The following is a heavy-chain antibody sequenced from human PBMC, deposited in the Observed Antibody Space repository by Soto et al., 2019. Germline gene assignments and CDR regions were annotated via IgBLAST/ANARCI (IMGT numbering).Heavy chain of an antibody. CDR2: ISYSGNH. J-gene: IGHJ4*02. V-gene: IGHV4-39*01. CDR3: ATLADGNQFDS. CDR1: GGSIDSPDYY. D-gene: IGHD2-2*01. Sequence: QLQLQESGPGLVKPSETLSLTCTVSGGSIDSPDYYWSWHRLPPGKGLQWIATISYSGNHYCHPSLSSRVSISLYSSRYRFALHMTSVTSTGTAVDSCATLADGNQFDSWGRGTLVTVSS.